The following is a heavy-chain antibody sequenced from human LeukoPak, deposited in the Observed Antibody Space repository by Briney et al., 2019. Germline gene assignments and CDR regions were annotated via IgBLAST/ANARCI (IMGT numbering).Heavy chain of an antibody. CDR2: IYYSGST. J-gene: IGHJ6*02. D-gene: IGHD1-26*01. V-gene: IGHV4-31*03. Sequence: SQTLSLTCTVSGGSISSGGYYWSWIRQHPGKGLEWIGYIYYSGSTNYNPSLKSRVTISVDTSKNQFSLKLSSVTAADTAVYYCAGLYSGSYLGYYGMDVWGQGTTVTVSS. CDR1: GGSISSGGYY. CDR3: AGLYSGSYLGYYGMDV.